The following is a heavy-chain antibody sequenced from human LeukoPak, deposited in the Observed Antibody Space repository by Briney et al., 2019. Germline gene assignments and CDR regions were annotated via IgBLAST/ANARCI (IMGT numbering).Heavy chain of an antibody. CDR1: CYSISSGYY. Sequence: SERVSLTCTVSCYSISSGYYWGWIRQPPGKGLAWIGSIYHSGSTYYNPSLKSRVTISVDTSKNQFSLKLSYVTAADTAVYYCAMAYSSSPNGFDPRGQGTLVTVSS. J-gene: IGHJ5*02. D-gene: IGHD6-13*01. CDR2: IYHSGST. CDR3: AMAYSSSPNGFDP. V-gene: IGHV4-38-2*02.